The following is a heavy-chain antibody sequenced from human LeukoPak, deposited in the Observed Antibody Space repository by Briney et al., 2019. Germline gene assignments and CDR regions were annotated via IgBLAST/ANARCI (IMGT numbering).Heavy chain of an antibody. V-gene: IGHV4-34*01. CDR3: ARGSILWLKGYFDY. Sequence: SETLSLTCAVYGGSFSGYYWSWTRQPPGKGLEWIGEISHSGSTNYNPSLKSRVTISVDTSKNQFSLKLSSVTAADTAVYYCARGSILWLKGYFDYWGQGTLVTVSS. D-gene: IGHD2-21*01. CDR1: GGSFSGYY. J-gene: IGHJ4*02. CDR2: ISHSGST.